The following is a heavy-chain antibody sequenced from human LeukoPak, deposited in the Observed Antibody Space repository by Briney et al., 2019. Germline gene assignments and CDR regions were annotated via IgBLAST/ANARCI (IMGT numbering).Heavy chain of an antibody. D-gene: IGHD3-3*01. CDR3: ARTNYDFWSGYLHSWFDP. Sequence: PSETLSLTCTVSRGSIASGNYYWSWIRQPAGKGLEWVGRIFNNGSTNYNPSLTSRVTISLDTSENQFYLKLSSVTAADTAVYYCARTNYDFWSGYLHSWFDPWGQGTLVTVSP. V-gene: IGHV4-61*02. CDR1: RGSIASGNYY. J-gene: IGHJ5*02. CDR2: IFNNGST.